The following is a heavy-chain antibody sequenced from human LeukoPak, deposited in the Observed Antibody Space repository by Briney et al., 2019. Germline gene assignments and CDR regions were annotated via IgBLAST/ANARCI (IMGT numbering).Heavy chain of an antibody. CDR2: MNPNSGNT. D-gene: IGHD3-3*01. Sequence: GASVKVSCKASGYTFTSYDINWVRQATGQGLEWMGWMNPNSGNTGYAQKFQGRVTMTRNTSISTAYMELSSLRSEDTAVYYCARGLVDDFWSGYGGYVDYWGQGTLVTVSS. J-gene: IGHJ4*02. CDR3: ARGLVDDFWSGYGGYVDY. V-gene: IGHV1-8*01. CDR1: GYTFTSYD.